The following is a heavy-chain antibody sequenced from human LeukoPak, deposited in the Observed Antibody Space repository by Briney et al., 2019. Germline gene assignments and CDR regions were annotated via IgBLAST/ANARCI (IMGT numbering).Heavy chain of an antibody. J-gene: IGHJ4*02. CDR2: ISNSGFTI. V-gene: IGHV3-11*01. CDR1: GFTFSDYY. Sequence: PGGSLRLSCAASGFTFSDYYMSWIRQAPGKGLEWVSYISNSGFTIYYADSVKGRFTISRDNAKNSLYLQMNSLRAEDTAVYYCARGDSRNLGFEAPPVAFDYWGQGTLVTVSS. D-gene: IGHD1-14*01. CDR3: ARGDSRNLGFEAPPVAFDY.